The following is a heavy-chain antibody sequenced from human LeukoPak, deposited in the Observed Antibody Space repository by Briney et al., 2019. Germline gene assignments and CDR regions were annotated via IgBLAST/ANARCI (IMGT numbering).Heavy chain of an antibody. D-gene: IGHD6-13*01. CDR3: ARGGSSSWYGS. CDR2: INSDGSTT. V-gene: IGHV3-74*01. J-gene: IGHJ5*01. Sequence: GGSLRLSCAASGFTFSSYWMNWVRQAPGKGLVWVSRINSDGSTTSHADSVKGRFTISRDNAKNTLFLQMNSLRAEDTAVYYCARGGSSSWYGSWGQGTLITVSS. CDR1: GFTFSSYW.